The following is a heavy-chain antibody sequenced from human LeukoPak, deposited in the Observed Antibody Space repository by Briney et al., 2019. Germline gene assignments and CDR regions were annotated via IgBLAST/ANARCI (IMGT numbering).Heavy chain of an antibody. CDR2: ISSSGSTI. V-gene: IGHV3-48*03. CDR1: GFIFSTYW. J-gene: IGHJ4*02. Sequence: TGGSLRLSCAASGFIFSTYWMAWVRQAPGKGLEWVSYISSSGSTIYYADSVKGRFTISRDNAKNSLYLQMNSLRAEDTAVYYCARCSYGGNDYWGQGTLVTVSS. D-gene: IGHD4-23*01. CDR3: ARCSYGGNDY.